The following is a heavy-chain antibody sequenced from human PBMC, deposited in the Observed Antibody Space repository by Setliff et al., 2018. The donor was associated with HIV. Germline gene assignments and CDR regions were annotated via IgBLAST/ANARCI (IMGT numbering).Heavy chain of an antibody. CDR2: IKQDGITK. V-gene: IGHV3-7*03. D-gene: IGHD3-22*01. CDR1: GFIFGDYW. J-gene: IGHJ6*03. CDR3: ARAYYHHSGGYWSTDYYYSYMDV. Sequence: PGGSLRLSCASSGFIFGDYWMTWVRQAPGKGLEWVASIKQDGITKYYVDSVKGRFTISRDNAKNSLYLQMNSRRAEDTAVYYCARAYYHHSGGYWSTDYYYSYMDVWGKGTTVTVSS.